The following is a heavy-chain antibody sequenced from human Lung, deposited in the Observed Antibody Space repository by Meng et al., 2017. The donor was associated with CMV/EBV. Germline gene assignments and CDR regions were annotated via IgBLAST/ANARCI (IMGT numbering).Heavy chain of an antibody. V-gene: IGHV1-69*05. CDR1: GGTFSSYA. J-gene: IGHJ4*02. D-gene: IGHD2-2*01. Sequence: SVXVSCKASGGTFSSYAISWVRQAPGQGLEWMGGIIPIFGTANYAQKFQGRVTITTDESTSTAYMELSSLRSEDTAVYYCARSANIVVVPAARHYFDYWXQGTXVTVSS. CDR3: ARSANIVVVPAARHYFDY. CDR2: IIPIFGTA.